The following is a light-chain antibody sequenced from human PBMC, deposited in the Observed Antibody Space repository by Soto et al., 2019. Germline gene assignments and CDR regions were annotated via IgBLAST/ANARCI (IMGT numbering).Light chain of an antibody. V-gene: IGLV4-69*01. Sequence: QLVLTQSPSASASLGASIKLTCTLSSGHSSYAIAWHQQQPEKGPRYLMKLNSDGSHSKGYGIPDRFSGSSSGAERYLTISSLQSEDEADYYCQTWGTGTWVFGGRTKLTVL. J-gene: IGLJ3*02. CDR2: LNSDGSH. CDR1: SGHSSYA. CDR3: QTWGTGTWV.